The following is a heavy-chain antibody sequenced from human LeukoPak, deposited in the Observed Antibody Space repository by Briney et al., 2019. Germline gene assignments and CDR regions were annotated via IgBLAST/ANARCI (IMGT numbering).Heavy chain of an antibody. D-gene: IGHD3-10*01. CDR3: TTYGSGRKFGY. V-gene: IGHV3-15*01. Sequence: GGSLRLSCAASGFTFSNAWMSWVRQAPGKGLEWVGRIKSNTDGGTTDYAAPVKGRFTISRDDSTNTLYLQMNSLKSEDTAVYYCTTYGSGRKFGYWGQGILVTVSS. J-gene: IGHJ4*02. CDR2: IKSNTDGGTT. CDR1: GFTFSNAW.